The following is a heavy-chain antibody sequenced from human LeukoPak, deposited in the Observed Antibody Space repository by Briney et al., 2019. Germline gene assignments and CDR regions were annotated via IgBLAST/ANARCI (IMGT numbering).Heavy chain of an antibody. V-gene: IGHV3-9*01. D-gene: IGHD3-10*01. CDR1: GFTFDDYA. CDR3: AKDYYGSGSFSPYFDY. Sequence: GGSLRLSCAASGFTFDDYAMHWVRQAPGKGLEWVSGISWNSGSIGYADSVKGRFTISRDNAKNSLYLQMNSLRAEDTALYYCAKDYYGSGSFSPYFDYWGQGTLVTVSS. J-gene: IGHJ4*02. CDR2: ISWNSGSI.